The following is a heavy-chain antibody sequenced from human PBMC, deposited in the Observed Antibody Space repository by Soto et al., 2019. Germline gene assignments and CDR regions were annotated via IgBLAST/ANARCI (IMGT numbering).Heavy chain of an antibody. V-gene: IGHV1-69*13. CDR1: GGTFSSYA. D-gene: IGHD3-3*01. J-gene: IGHJ6*02. CDR2: IIPIFGTA. CDR3: AREWSRAYYYGMDV. Sequence: ASVKVSCKASGGTFSSYAISWVRQAPGQGLEWMGGIIPIFGTANYAQKFQGRVTITADESTSTAYMELSSLRSEDTAVYYCAREWSRAYYYGMDVWGQGTTVTVSS.